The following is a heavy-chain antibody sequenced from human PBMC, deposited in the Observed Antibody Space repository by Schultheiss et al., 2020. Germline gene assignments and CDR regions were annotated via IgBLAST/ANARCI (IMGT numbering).Heavy chain of an antibody. D-gene: IGHD6-19*01. V-gene: IGHV3-74*01. Sequence: GGSLRLSCAASGFTFSSYWMHWVRQAPGKGLVWVSRINSDGSSTSYADSVKGRFTISRDNAKNSLYLQMNSLRAEDTALYYCAKTAVAGTGYFQHWGQGTLVTVSS. CDR1: GFTFSSYW. J-gene: IGHJ1*01. CDR2: INSDGSST. CDR3: AKTAVAGTGYFQH.